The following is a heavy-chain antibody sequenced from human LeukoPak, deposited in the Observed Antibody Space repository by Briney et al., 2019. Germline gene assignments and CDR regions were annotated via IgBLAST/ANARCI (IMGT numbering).Heavy chain of an antibody. Sequence: KPSQTLSLTCTVSGGSMNGYYWSWIRQPPGKGLECFGNIYYSGSTNYNPSLQSRLTISIDTSKNPFSLNLAPVTAADTAVYYCARFGVLVPPGLSAFTHFYMDVWGKGTTVTVSS. J-gene: IGHJ6*03. CDR2: IYYSGST. D-gene: IGHD2-2*01. CDR1: GGSMNGYY. V-gene: IGHV4-59*01. CDR3: ARFGVLVPPGLSAFTHFYMDV.